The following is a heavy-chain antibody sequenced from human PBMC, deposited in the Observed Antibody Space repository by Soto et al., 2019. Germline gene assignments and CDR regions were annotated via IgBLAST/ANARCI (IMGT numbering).Heavy chain of an antibody. D-gene: IGHD6-13*01. CDR1: GYTLTELS. CDR3: ATLTGYSSNDAFDI. Sequence: ASVKVSCKVSGYTLTELSMHWVRQAPGKGLEWMGGFDPEDGETIYAQKFQGRVTMTEDTSTDIAYMELSSLRSEDTAVYYCATLTGYSSNDAFDIWGQGTMVTVSS. CDR2: FDPEDGET. J-gene: IGHJ3*02. V-gene: IGHV1-24*01.